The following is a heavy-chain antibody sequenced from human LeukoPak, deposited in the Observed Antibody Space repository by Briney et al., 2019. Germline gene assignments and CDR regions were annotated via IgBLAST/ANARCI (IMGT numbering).Heavy chain of an antibody. J-gene: IGHJ6*02. CDR1: GYGFNSHH. CDR3: ARDSGNYHYDMDV. Sequence: GASVKVSCKTSGYGFNSHHVHWVRQAPGQGLEWMGINFFHDGSTSNTQKFQGRVTMTRDTSTSTVYMELSSPRSEDTAVYYCARDSGNYHYDMDVWGQGTTVIVSS. D-gene: IGHD3-10*01. CDR2: NFFHDGST. V-gene: IGHV1-46*02.